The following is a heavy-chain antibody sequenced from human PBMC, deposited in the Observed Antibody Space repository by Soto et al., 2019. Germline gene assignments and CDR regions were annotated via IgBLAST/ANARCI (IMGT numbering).Heavy chain of an antibody. Sequence: EVQLVESGGGLVQPGGSLRLSCAASGFTFSDYGVNWVRQAPGKGLEWISYISRGSDTIYYADSVMGRFTISRDDAKNSLFLQMNSLREEDTAVYYCARVSSTWEDDYWGQGTLVTVSS. V-gene: IGHV3-48*02. J-gene: IGHJ4*02. CDR2: ISRGSDTI. CDR3: ARVSSTWEDDY. CDR1: GFTFSDYG. D-gene: IGHD6-13*01.